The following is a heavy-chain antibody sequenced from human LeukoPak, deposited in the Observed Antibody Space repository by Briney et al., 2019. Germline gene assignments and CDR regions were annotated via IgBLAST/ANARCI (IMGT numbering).Heavy chain of an antibody. V-gene: IGHV3-48*03. CDR1: GFSFSVYE. CDR2: ISSSGTTT. J-gene: IGHJ4*02. D-gene: IGHD6-19*01. CDR3: TPLTVASNFDY. Sequence: PGGSLRLSCAASGFSFSVYEIHWVRQAPGKGREWISDISSSGTTTYYEESVKGRFTISRDNAKNSLYLQMNSLRAEDTAVYYCTPLTVASNFDYWGQGTLVTVSS.